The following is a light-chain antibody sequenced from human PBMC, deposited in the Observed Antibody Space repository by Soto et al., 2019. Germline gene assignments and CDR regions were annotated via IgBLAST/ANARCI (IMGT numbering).Light chain of an antibody. Sequence: EIVMTQSPATLSVSPGESATLSCRASQTVTNNLAWYQQKSRQAPRLLIYRASNRATAIPARVSGSGSGTEFTLTISSLQSEDFGVYYCLQYNTWPYTFGQGTKLEIK. CDR1: QTVTNN. J-gene: IGKJ2*01. CDR3: LQYNTWPYT. V-gene: IGKV3-15*01. CDR2: RAS.